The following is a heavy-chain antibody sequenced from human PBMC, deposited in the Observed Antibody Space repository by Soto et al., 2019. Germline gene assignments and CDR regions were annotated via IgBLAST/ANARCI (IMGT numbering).Heavy chain of an antibody. Sequence: EVQLVESGGGLVQPGGSLRLSCAASGFTCSDHYMDWVRQAPGKGLEWVGRTRDKGNSYTTEYAASVKGRFTISRDDSKNSLYLQMNSLKTEDTAVYYCVDTVMGTPPYLHHWGQGTLVIVSS. CDR1: GFTCSDHY. CDR2: TRDKGNSYTT. D-gene: IGHD5-18*01. J-gene: IGHJ1*01. V-gene: IGHV3-72*01. CDR3: VDTVMGTPPYLHH.